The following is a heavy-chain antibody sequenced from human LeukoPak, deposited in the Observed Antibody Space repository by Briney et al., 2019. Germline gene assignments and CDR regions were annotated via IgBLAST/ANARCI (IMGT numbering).Heavy chain of an antibody. CDR3: ARVVGNTNFDS. Sequence: SETLSLTCTVSGGSISSSSYYWGWIRQPPGKGLEWIGEIYHSGSTNYNPSLKSRFTISVDKSKSHFSLKVTSVTAADTAVYYCARVVGNTNFDSWGQGALVTVSS. D-gene: IGHD2-21*01. CDR1: GGSISSSSYY. V-gene: IGHV4-39*07. CDR2: IYHSGST. J-gene: IGHJ4*02.